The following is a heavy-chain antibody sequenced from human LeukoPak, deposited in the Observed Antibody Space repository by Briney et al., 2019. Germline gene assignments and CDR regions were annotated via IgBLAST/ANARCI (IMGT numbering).Heavy chain of an antibody. D-gene: IGHD2-15*01. J-gene: IGHJ4*02. Sequence: GGSLRLSCAASGFTFSSYGMHWVRQAPGKGLEWVAFIRYDGSNKYYADSVKGRFTISRDNSKNTLYLQMNSLRAEDTAVYYCARGYCSGGSCYRLDYWGQGTLVTVSS. CDR3: ARGYCSGGSCYRLDY. V-gene: IGHV3-30*02. CDR2: IRYDGSNK. CDR1: GFTFSSYG.